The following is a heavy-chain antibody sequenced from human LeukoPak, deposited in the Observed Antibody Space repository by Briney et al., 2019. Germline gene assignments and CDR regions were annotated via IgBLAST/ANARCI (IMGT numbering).Heavy chain of an antibody. D-gene: IGHD4-23*01. CDR3: ASLGRDYGGNSRYWYFDL. CDR2: IYTSGST. Sequence: SETLSLTCTVSGGSISSYYWSWIRQPAGKGLEWIGRIYTSGSTYYNPSLKSRVTMSVDTSKNQFSLKLSSVTAADTAVYYCASLGRDYGGNSRYWYFDLWGRGTLVTVSS. J-gene: IGHJ2*01. V-gene: IGHV4-4*07. CDR1: GGSISSYY.